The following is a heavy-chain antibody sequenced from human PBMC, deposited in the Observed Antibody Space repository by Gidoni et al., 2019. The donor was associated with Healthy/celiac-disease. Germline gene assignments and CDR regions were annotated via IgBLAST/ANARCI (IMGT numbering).Heavy chain of an antibody. CDR2: IYYSGST. J-gene: IGHJ4*02. D-gene: IGHD1-20*01. CDR3: ARVTPGFYYFDY. CDR1: GGSISSGGYS. Sequence: QVQLQESGPGLVKPSQTLSLTCTVSGGSISSGGYSWSWIRQHPGKGLEWIGYIYYSGSTYYNPSLKSRVTISVDTSKNQFSLKLSSVTAADTAVYYCARVTPGFYYFDYWGQGTLVTVSS. V-gene: IGHV4-31*03.